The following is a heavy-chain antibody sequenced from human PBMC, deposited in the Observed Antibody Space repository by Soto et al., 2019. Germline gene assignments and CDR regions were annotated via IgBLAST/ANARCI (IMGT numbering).Heavy chain of an antibody. Sequence: EVQLVESGGGLVQPGGSLDLSCATSGFDFSGSAMHWVRQASGRGLEWLGRIRTKPNSYATIYAASVKDRFTISRDDSKKMVYLHMSGLKTEDTVVYYCARPISSGWFDPWGQGTLVSVTS. CDR2: IRTKPNSYAT. V-gene: IGHV3-73*01. CDR3: ARPISSGWFDP. CDR1: GFDFSGSA. J-gene: IGHJ5*02. D-gene: IGHD6-19*01.